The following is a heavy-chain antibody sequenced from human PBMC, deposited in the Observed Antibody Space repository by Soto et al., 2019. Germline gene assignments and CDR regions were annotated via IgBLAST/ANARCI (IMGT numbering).Heavy chain of an antibody. CDR2: ISSSSSTI. CDR1: GFTFSSYS. Sequence: EVQLVESGGGLVQPGGSLRLSCAASGFTFSSYSMNWVRQAPGKGLEWVSYISSSSSTIYYADSVKGRFTISRDNAKNSLYLQMNSLRAEDTAVYYCARATTVTDRYLYYFDYWGQGTLVTVSS. CDR3: ARATTVTDRYLYYFDY. V-gene: IGHV3-48*01. D-gene: IGHD4-17*01. J-gene: IGHJ4*02.